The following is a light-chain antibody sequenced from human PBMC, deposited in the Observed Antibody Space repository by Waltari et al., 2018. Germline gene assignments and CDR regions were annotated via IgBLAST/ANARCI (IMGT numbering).Light chain of an antibody. J-gene: IGKJ1*01. Sequence: AIQMTQSPSSLSASVGSRVTITCRASQGIRNDLGWYQQRPGKAPMLLIYDASSLQTGVPSRFSGSGSGTGFTLTISSLQPEDFGTYYCLQDYSYPWTFGQGTKVEVK. V-gene: IGKV1-6*01. CDR3: LQDYSYPWT. CDR2: DAS. CDR1: QGIRND.